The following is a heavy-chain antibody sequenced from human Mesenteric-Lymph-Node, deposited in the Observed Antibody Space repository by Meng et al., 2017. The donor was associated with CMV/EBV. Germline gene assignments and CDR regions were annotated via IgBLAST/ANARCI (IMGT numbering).Heavy chain of an antibody. Sequence: VKFSCTASGYTFTGYSMHWVRQAPGQGLEWMGWINPNSGGTNYAQKFQGRVTMTRDTSISTAYMELSRLRSDDTAVYYCARVVYYYYYYGMDVWGQGTTVTVSS. CDR1: GYTFTGYS. J-gene: IGHJ6*02. CDR3: ARVVYYYYYYGMDV. CDR2: INPNSGGT. V-gene: IGHV1-2*02.